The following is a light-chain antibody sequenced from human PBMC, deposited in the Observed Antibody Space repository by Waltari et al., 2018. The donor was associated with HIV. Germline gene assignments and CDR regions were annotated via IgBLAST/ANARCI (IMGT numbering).Light chain of an antibody. J-gene: IGLJ2*01. CDR3: TSYTSSNTLVI. Sequence: QSALTQPASVSGSPGQSITISCTGTSSDVGGYKYVSWYQQHPGKAPKLMLYHVSIRPFGVSNRCSGSKSGKTASLTISGLQAEDEADYYCTSYTSSNTLVIVGGGTKLTVL. CDR1: SSDVGGYKY. V-gene: IGLV2-14*03. CDR2: HVS.